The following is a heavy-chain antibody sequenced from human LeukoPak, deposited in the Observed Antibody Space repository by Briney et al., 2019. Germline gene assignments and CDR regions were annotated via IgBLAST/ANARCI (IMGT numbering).Heavy chain of an antibody. V-gene: IGHV3-23*01. Sequence: GGSLRLSCAASGFTISSYAMTWVRQAPGKGLEWVSTMSGSGGSTYYADSVKGRFTISRDNSKNTLYLQMNSLRAEDTAVYYCAKGILGYCSGGSCYWGQGTLVTVSS. CDR3: AKGILGYCSGGSCY. CDR1: GFTISSYA. J-gene: IGHJ4*02. D-gene: IGHD2-15*01. CDR2: MSGSGGST.